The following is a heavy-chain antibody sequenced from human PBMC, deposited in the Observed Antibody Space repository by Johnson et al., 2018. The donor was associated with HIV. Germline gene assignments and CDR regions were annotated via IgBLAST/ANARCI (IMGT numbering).Heavy chain of an antibody. CDR1: GFTFDDYA. CDR3: ARGIVVVTRGPGSDAFDI. D-gene: IGHD3-22*01. V-gene: IGHV3-9*01. Sequence: VQLVESGGGLVQPGRSLRLSCAASGFTFDDYAMDWVRQAPGKGLEWVSGISWNSGSIGYADSVKGRFTISRDNAKNSLYLQMNSLRAEDTALYYCARGIVVVTRGPGSDAFDIWGQGTMVTVSS. CDR2: ISWNSGSI. J-gene: IGHJ3*02.